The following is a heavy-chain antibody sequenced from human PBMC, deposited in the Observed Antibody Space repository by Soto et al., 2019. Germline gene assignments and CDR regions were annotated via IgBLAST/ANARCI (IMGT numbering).Heavy chain of an antibody. Sequence: QVQLVQSGAEVKKPGASVKVSCKASAYTFTRYDINWVRQATGQGLEWMGWMNPNSGNTGYAQKFQGRVTMTRNTSINPAYMELSSLRSEDTAVYYCARTAYCSATACSRSKGWFHFDYWGQGSLVTVSS. D-gene: IGHD2-15*01. CDR1: AYTFTRYD. V-gene: IGHV1-8*01. CDR3: ARTAYCSATACSRSKGWFHFDY. CDR2: MNPNSGNT. J-gene: IGHJ4*02.